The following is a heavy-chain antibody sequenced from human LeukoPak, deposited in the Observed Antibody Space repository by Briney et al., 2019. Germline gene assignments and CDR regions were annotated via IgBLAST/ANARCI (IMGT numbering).Heavy chain of an antibody. V-gene: IGHV4-59*08. CDR2: IYYSGST. J-gene: IGHJ4*02. D-gene: IGHD4/OR15-4a*01. CDR1: GGSISSYH. CDR3: ARHAAFADYQSHLTHFDY. Sequence: SETLSLTCTVSGGSISSYHWSWIRQPPGKGLEGIGYIYYSGSTNYNPSLKSRVTISVDTSKNQFSLRLSSVTAADTALYYCARHAAFADYQSHLTHFDYWGQGTLVTVSS.